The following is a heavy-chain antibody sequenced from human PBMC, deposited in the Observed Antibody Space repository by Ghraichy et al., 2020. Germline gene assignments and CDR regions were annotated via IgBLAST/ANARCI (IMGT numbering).Heavy chain of an antibody. Sequence: GSLRLSCAASGFTFSSYSMNWVRQAPGKGLEWVSYISSSSTIHYADSVKGRFTISRDNAKNSLYLQMNSLRDEDTAVYYCARDQFVATIIYWYFDLWGRGTLVTVSS. V-gene: IGHV3-48*02. CDR1: GFTFSSYS. CDR2: ISSSSTI. J-gene: IGHJ2*01. CDR3: ARDQFVATIIYWYFDL. D-gene: IGHD5-12*01.